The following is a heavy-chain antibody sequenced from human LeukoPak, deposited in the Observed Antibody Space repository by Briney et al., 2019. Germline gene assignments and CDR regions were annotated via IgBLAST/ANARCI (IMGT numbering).Heavy chain of an antibody. CDR2: ISGRGGST. V-gene: IGHV3-23*01. CDR1: GFSFSDNY. CDR3: AKDRGSGWPQFDY. J-gene: IGHJ4*02. D-gene: IGHD6-19*01. Sequence: GGSLRLSCAVSGFSFSDNYMSWIRQAPGKGLEWVSAISGRGGSTYYADSVKGRFTISRDNSKNTLYLQMNSLRAEDTAVYYCAKDRGSGWPQFDYWGQGTLVTVSS.